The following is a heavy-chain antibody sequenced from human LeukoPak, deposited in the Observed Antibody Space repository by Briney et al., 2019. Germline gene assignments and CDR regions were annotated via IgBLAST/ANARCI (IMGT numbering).Heavy chain of an antibody. J-gene: IGHJ4*02. CDR1: GYTFTSYG. V-gene: IGHV1-18*01. Sequence: ASVKVSCKASGYTFTSYGISWVRQAPGQGLEWMGWISAYDGNTNYAQKLQGRVTMTTDTSTSTAYMELRSLRSDDTAVYYCARDVGSWYGGAYDYWGQGTLVTVSS. CDR2: ISAYDGNT. CDR3: ARDVGSWYGGAYDY. D-gene: IGHD6-13*01.